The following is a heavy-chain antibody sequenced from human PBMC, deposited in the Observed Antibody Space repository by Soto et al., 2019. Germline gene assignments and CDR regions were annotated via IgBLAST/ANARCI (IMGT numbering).Heavy chain of an antibody. CDR3: ATVEGGNYYYDSSGLDVAFDI. Sequence: GASVKVSGKVSGYTLTELSMHWVRQAPGKGLEWMGGFDPEDGETIYAQKFQGRVTMTEDTSTDTAYMELSSLRSEDTAVYYCATVEGGNYYYDSSGLDVAFDIWGQGTMVTVSS. V-gene: IGHV1-24*01. CDR1: GYTLTELS. J-gene: IGHJ3*02. D-gene: IGHD3-22*01. CDR2: FDPEDGET.